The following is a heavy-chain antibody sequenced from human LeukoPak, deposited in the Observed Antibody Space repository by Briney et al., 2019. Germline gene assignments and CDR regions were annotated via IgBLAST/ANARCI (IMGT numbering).Heavy chain of an antibody. V-gene: IGHV3-30*02. CDR2: IRYDGSNK. CDR3: AKDHRFEQPLVRWHDFDY. J-gene: IGHJ4*02. Sequence: GGSLRLSCAASGFTLSSYGMHWVRQAPGKGLEWVAFIRYDGSNKYYADSVKGRFTISRDNSKNTLYLQMNSLRAQDTAVYYCAKDHRFEQPLVRWHDFDYWGQGTLVSVSS. D-gene: IGHD6-13*01. CDR1: GFTLSSYG.